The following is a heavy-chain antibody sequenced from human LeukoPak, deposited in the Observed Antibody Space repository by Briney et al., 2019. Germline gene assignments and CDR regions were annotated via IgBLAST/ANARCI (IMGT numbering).Heavy chain of an antibody. D-gene: IGHD3-22*01. CDR1: GGSFSGYY. V-gene: IGHV4-34*01. CDR3: ATMIVRKNWFDP. Sequence: SETLSPTCAVYGGSFSGYYWSWIRQPPGKGLEWIGEINHSGSTNYNPSLKSRVTISVDTSKNQFSLKLSSVTAADTAVYYCATMIVRKNWFDPWGQGTLVTVSS. J-gene: IGHJ5*02. CDR2: INHSGST.